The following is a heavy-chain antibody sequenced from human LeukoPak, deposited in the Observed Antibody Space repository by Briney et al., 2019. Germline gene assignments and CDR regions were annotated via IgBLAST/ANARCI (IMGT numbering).Heavy chain of an antibody. CDR2: IYHSGST. CDR1: GYSISSGYY. Sequence: SETLSLTCAVSGYSISSGYYWGWIRQPPGKGLEWIGSIYHSGSTYYNPSLKSRVTISVDTSKNQFSLKLSSVTAADTAVYYCARVGMTNAAFDIWGQGTMATVSS. D-gene: IGHD1-26*01. CDR3: ARVGMTNAAFDI. J-gene: IGHJ3*02. V-gene: IGHV4-38-2*01.